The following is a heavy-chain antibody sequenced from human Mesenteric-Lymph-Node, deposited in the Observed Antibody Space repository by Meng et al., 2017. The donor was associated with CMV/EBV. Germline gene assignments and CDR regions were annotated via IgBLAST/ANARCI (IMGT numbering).Heavy chain of an antibody. V-gene: IGHV3-53*01. CDR2: IYSGGST. CDR3: ARDSITIFGVGVSPAYYGMDV. J-gene: IGHJ6*02. D-gene: IGHD3-3*01. CDR1: GFTFRSYA. Sequence: GGSLRLSCPASGFTFRSYAMSWVRQAPGKGLEWGSVIYSGGSTYYADSVKGRFTISRDNSKNTLDLQMNSLRAEDTAVYYCARDSITIFGVGVSPAYYGMDVWGQGTTVTVSS.